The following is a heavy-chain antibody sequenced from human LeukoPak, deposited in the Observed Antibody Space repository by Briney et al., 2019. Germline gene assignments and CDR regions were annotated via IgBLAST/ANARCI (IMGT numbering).Heavy chain of an antibody. CDR2: ISGSGGST. Sequence: GGSLRLSCAASGFTFSSYAMSWVRQAPGKGLEWVSAISGSGGSTYYADSVKGRFTISRDNSKNTLYLQMNSLRAEDTAVYYCAKSSGAYNYYDYMDVWGKGTTVTVAS. D-gene: IGHD3-10*01. CDR1: GFTFSSYA. CDR3: AKSSGAYNYYDYMDV. J-gene: IGHJ6*03. V-gene: IGHV3-23*01.